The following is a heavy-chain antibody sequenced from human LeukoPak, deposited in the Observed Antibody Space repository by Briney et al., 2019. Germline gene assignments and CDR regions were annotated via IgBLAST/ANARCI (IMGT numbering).Heavy chain of an antibody. V-gene: IGHV3-13*01. Sequence: GGSLRLSCAASGFTFSSYDMHWVRQATGKGLEWVSAIGTAGDTYYPGSVKGRFTISRENAKNSLYLQMNSLRAGDTAVYYCARAALTNGMDVWGQGTTVAVSS. CDR3: ARAALTNGMDV. D-gene: IGHD1-14*01. CDR1: GFTFSSYD. CDR2: IGTAGDT. J-gene: IGHJ6*02.